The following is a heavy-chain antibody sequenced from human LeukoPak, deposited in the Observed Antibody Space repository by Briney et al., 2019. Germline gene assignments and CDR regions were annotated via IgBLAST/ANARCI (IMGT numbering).Heavy chain of an antibody. CDR1: GFIVSSTY. J-gene: IGHJ4*02. CDR3: ARGEGASISRRYFDY. D-gene: IGHD2-2*01. V-gene: IGHV3-66*01. Sequence: PGGSLRLSCAASGFIVSSTYLNWVRQAPGKGLEWVSFINAVGSTYYADSVKGRFTISRDNSKNTVDLRMNSLRADDTAVYYCARGEGASISRRYFDYWGQGALVNVSS. CDR2: INAVGST.